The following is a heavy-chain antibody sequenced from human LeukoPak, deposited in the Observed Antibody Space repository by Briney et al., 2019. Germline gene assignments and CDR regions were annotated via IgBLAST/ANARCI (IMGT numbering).Heavy chain of an antibody. V-gene: IGHV3-21*01. D-gene: IGHD3-10*01. CDR3: ARAPGIKVYYYYVDV. J-gene: IGHJ6*03. CDR1: GFTFSSYS. CDR2: ISSSSSYI. Sequence: PGGSLRLSCAASGFTFSSYSMNWVRQAPGKGLEWVSSISSSSSYIYYADSVKGRFTISRDNAKNSLYLQMNSLRAEDTAVYYCARAPGIKVYYYYVDVWGKGTTVTVSS.